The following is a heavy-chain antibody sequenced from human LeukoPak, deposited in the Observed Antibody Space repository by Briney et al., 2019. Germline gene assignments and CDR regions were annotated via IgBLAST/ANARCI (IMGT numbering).Heavy chain of an antibody. V-gene: IGHV3-23*01. J-gene: IGHJ4*02. CDR3: AREPNYYFDY. CDR1: GFTFSSYA. Sequence: GGSLRLSCAASGFTFSSYAMSWVRQAPGKGLEWVSAISGSGGSTYYADSVKGRFTISRDNAKNSLYLQMNSLRAEDTAVYYCAREPNYYFDYWGQGTLVTVSS. D-gene: IGHD7-27*01. CDR2: ISGSGGST.